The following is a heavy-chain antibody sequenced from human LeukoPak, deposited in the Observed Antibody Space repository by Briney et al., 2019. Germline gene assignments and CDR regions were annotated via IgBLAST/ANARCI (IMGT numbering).Heavy chain of an antibody. D-gene: IGHD6-13*01. CDR2: INHSGST. CDR1: GGSFSGYY. V-gene: IGHV4-34*01. J-gene: IGHJ4*02. CDR3: ARVRYSSSWADY. Sequence: SETLSLTCAVYGGSFSGYYWGWIRQPPGKGLEWIGEINHSGSTNYNPSLKSRVTISVDTSKNQFSLKLSSVTAADTAVYYCARVRYSSSWADYWGQGTLVTVSS.